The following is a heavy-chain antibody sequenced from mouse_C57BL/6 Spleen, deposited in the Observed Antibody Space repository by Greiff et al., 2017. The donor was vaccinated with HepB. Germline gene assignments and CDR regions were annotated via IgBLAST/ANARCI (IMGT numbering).Heavy chain of an antibody. CDR2: IDPSDSYT. V-gene: IGHV1-50*01. CDR3: ARKERYDYGFDY. J-gene: IGHJ2*01. CDR1: GYTFTSYW. D-gene: IGHD2-4*01. Sequence: QVQLKQPGAELVKPGASVKLSCKASGYTFTSYWMQWVKQRPGQGLEWIGEIDPSDSYTNYNPKFKGKATLTVDTSSSAAYMQLSILTSEVSSFYYCARKERYDYGFDYWGQGTTLTVSS.